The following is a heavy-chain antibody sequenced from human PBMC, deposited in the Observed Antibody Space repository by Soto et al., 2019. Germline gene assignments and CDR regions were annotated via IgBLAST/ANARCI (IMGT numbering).Heavy chain of an antibody. CDR1: GFTFSSYE. D-gene: IGHD2-15*01. J-gene: IGHJ4*02. CDR2: ISSSGSTI. Sequence: EVQLVESGGGLVQPGGSLRLSCAASGFTFSSYEMNWVRQAPGKGLEWVSYISSSGSTIYYADSVKGRFTISRDNAKNSLYLQMNSLRAEDTAVYYCARVGLFTKDIVVVVAATHFDYWGQGTLVTVSS. V-gene: IGHV3-48*03. CDR3: ARVGLFTKDIVVVVAATHFDY.